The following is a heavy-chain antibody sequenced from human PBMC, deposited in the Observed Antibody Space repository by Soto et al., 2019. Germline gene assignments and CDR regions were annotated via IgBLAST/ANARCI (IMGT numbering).Heavy chain of an antibody. CDR3: AKTYYYDSSGYPSDHWYFDY. CDR2: ISGSGGST. CDR1: GFTFSSYA. V-gene: IGHV3-23*01. D-gene: IGHD3-22*01. Sequence: EVQLLESGGGLVQPGGSLRLSCAASGFTFSSYAMSWVRQAPGKGLEWVSAISGSGGSTYYADSVKGRFTISRDNSKNTLYLQMNSLRAEDTAVYYCAKTYYYDSSGYPSDHWYFDYWGQGTLVTVSS. J-gene: IGHJ4*02.